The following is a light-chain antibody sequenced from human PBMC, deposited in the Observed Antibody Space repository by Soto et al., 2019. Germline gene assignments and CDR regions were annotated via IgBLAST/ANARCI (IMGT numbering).Light chain of an antibody. Sequence: QSALTQPASVSGSPGQSITISCTGTSSDVGGYNYVSWYQQHPGKAPKLMIYDVSNRPSGVSNRFSGSKSGNTASLTISGHQAEDEADYYCSSSTSSSTPVFGGGTQLTVL. J-gene: IGLJ7*01. V-gene: IGLV2-14*01. CDR2: DVS. CDR1: SSDVGGYNY. CDR3: SSSTSSSTPV.